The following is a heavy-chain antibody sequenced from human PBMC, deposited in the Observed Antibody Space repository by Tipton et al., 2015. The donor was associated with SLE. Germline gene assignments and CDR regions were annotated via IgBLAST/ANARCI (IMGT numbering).Heavy chain of an antibody. CDR2: ISTRGST. J-gene: IGHJ3*02. CDR1: GDSISSDTYF. CDR3: ARDSTIRAFDI. V-gene: IGHV4-61*09. Sequence: TLSLTCAVSGDSISSDTYFWTWIRRPAGKGLEWIGHISTRGSTNYNPSLKSRVTISIDTSKNQFSLNLSSVTAADTAVYYCARDSTIRAFDIWGQGTMVTVSS. D-gene: IGHD2-2*01.